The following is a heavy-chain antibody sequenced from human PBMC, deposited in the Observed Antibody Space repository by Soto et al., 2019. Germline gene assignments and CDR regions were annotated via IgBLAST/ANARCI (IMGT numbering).Heavy chain of an antibody. V-gene: IGHV1-18*01. D-gene: IGHD6-13*01. J-gene: IGHJ4*02. CDR2: ISAYNGNK. CDR1: GYTFTNFG. Sequence: QVQLVQSGAEVTKPGASLKVACKTSGYTFTNFGISWVRQAPGQGLEWMGWISAYNGNKDYERKLQGRVTITTDTETRQHYRRLRSLNSADTAVHSYARVCSSCLFEYWPQGSLVTV. CDR3: ARVCSSCLFEY.